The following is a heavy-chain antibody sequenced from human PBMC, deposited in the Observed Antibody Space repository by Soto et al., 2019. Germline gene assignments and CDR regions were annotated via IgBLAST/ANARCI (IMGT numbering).Heavy chain of an antibody. Sequence: PSETLSLTCTVSGGSIRSSSYYWGWIRQPPGKGLEWIGSIYYSGSTYYNPSLKSRVTISVDTSKNQFSLKLSSVTAADTAVYYCARGHVDTAMVNDAFDIWGQGTMVTVSS. CDR1: GGSIRSSSYY. V-gene: IGHV4-39*01. CDR2: IYYSGST. D-gene: IGHD5-18*01. CDR3: ARGHVDTAMVNDAFDI. J-gene: IGHJ3*02.